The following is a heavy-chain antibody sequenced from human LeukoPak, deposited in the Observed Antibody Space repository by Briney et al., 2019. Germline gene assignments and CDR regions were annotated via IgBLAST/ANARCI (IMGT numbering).Heavy chain of an antibody. D-gene: IGHD6-13*01. CDR3: ARGRWHPSVRVDY. J-gene: IGHJ4*02. CDR2: INHSGST. CDR1: GGTFSGYY. Sequence: SETLSLTCTVSGGTFSGYYWTWIRQPPGKGLEWIGEINHSGSTNYNPSLKSRVTISVDTSKNQFSLKLNSVTAADTAVYYCARGRWHPSVRVDYWGQGTLVTVSS. V-gene: IGHV4-34*01.